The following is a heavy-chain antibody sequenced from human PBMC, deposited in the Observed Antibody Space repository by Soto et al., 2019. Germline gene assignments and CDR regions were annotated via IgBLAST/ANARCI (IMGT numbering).Heavy chain of an antibody. CDR2: INPNSGGT. Sequence: QVQLVQSGAEVKKPGASVKVSCKASGYTFTGYYMHWVRQAPGQGLEWMGWINPNSGGTNYAQKFQGWVTMTRDTSISTAYMELSRLRSDDTAVYYCASTDIAVAGRNAFDIWGQGTMVTVSS. CDR3: ASTDIAVAGRNAFDI. CDR1: GYTFTGYY. V-gene: IGHV1-2*04. D-gene: IGHD6-19*01. J-gene: IGHJ3*02.